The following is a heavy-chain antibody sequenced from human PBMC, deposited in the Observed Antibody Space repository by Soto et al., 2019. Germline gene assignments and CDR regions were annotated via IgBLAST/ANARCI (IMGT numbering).Heavy chain of an antibody. J-gene: IGHJ4*02. Sequence: SETLSLTCTVSGGSISSGGYYWSWIRQHPGKGLEWIGYIYFSWSTYYNPSLKSRVTISVDTSKNQFSLKLSSVTAADTAVYYCARVFINPTYFDYWGQGTLVTVSS. CDR1: GGSISSGGYY. CDR3: ARVFINPTYFDY. CDR2: IYFSWST. V-gene: IGHV4-31*03.